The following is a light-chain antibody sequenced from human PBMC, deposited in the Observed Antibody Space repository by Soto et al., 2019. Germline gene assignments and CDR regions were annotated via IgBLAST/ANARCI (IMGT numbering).Light chain of an antibody. CDR1: SINVGTYNL. V-gene: IGLV2-23*01. J-gene: IGLJ1*01. Sequence: SALTQPASVSGSPGQSITISCTGTSINVGTYNLVSWYQHHPGKAPKLLIYEGNKRPSGVSNRFSGSKSGRTASLTISGLQADDEADYXCCSYVDTTTSVFANGTKVTV. CDR3: CSYVDTTTSV. CDR2: EGN.